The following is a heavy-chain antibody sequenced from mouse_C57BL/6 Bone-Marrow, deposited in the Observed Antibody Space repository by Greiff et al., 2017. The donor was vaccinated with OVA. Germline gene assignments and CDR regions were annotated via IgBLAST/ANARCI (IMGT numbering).Heavy chain of an antibody. V-gene: IGHV1-18*01. CDR1: GYTFTDYN. Sequence: EVKLVESGPELVKPGASVKIPCKASGYTFTDYNMDWVKQSHGKSLEWIGDINPNNGGTIYNQKFKGKATLTVDKSSSTAYMELRSLTSEDTAVYYCARSYDYAYAMDYWGQGTSVTVSS. D-gene: IGHD2-4*01. CDR3: ARSYDYAYAMDY. CDR2: INPNNGGT. J-gene: IGHJ4*01.